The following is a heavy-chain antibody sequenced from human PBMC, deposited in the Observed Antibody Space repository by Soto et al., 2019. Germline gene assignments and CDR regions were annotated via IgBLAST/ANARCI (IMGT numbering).Heavy chain of an antibody. D-gene: IGHD6-13*01. V-gene: IGHV3-30*18. CDR2: ISYDGSNK. CDR3: AKDLSSIWYTNYYYYYGMDV. CDR1: GFTFSSYG. J-gene: IGHJ6*01. Sequence: QVQLVESGGGVVQPGRSLRLSCAASGFTFSSYGMHWVRQAPGKGLEWVAVISYDGSNKYYADSVKGRFTISRDNSKNTLYLQMHSLRAEDTAVYYCAKDLSSIWYTNYYYYYGMDVWGQGTTVTVSS.